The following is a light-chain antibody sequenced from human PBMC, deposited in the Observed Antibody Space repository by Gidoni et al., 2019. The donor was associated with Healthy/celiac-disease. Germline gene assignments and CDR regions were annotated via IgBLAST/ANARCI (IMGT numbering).Light chain of an antibody. V-gene: IGKV2-28*01. J-gene: IGKJ5*01. CDR1: QSLLHSNGYNY. Sequence: DIVMTQSPLSLPVTPGEPATISCRSSQSLLHSNGYNYLDWYLQKPGQSPQLLLYLGSNRASGVPDRVRVSGSGSDFTLTISRVEAEDVGVSFCMQALQTLSITFGQGTRLEIK. CDR3: MQALQTLSIT. CDR2: LGS.